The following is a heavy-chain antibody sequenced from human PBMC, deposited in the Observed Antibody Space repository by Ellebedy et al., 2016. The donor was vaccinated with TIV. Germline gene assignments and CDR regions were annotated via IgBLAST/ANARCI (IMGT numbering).Heavy chain of an antibody. CDR2: IYYSGST. V-gene: IGHV4-30-4*01. Sequence: MPSETLSLTCTVSGGSISSGDYYRSWIRQPPGKGLEWIGYIYYSGSTYYNPSLKSRVTISVDTSKNQFSLKLSSVTAADTAVYYCARVEWSLLVAFDIWGQGTMVTVSS. CDR3: ARVEWSLLVAFDI. D-gene: IGHD2-8*01. J-gene: IGHJ3*02. CDR1: GGSISSGDYY.